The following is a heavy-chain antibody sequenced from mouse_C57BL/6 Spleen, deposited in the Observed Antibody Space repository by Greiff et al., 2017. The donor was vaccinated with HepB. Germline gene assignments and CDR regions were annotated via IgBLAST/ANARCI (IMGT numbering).Heavy chain of an antibody. CDR1: GFNIKNTY. D-gene: IGHD1-1*01. CDR2: IDPANGNT. CDR3: ARLGIITTVVATRYYAMDY. J-gene: IGHJ4*01. V-gene: IGHV14-3*01. Sequence: VQLQQSVAELVRPGASVKLSCTASGFNIKNTYMHWVKQRPEQGLEWIGRIDPANGNTKYAPKFQGKATITADTSSNTAYLQLSSLTSEDTAIYYCARLGIITTVVATRYYAMDYWGQGTSVTVSS.